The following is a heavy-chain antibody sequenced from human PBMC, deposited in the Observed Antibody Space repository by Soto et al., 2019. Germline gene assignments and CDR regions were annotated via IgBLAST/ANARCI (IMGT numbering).Heavy chain of an antibody. V-gene: IGHV1-69*06. CDR2: ITPIFGTV. J-gene: IGHJ5*02. CDR3: AREGDTSEVRGVFFS. D-gene: IGHD2-8*02. Sequence: SVKVSCKASGGTFSSYSFSWVRQAPGQGLAWMGGITPIFGTVHYAQNFRGRVTITADKSTSIVHMELSSLRSEDTAVFYCAREGDTSEVRGVFFSWGQGTLVTVSS. CDR1: GGTFSSYS.